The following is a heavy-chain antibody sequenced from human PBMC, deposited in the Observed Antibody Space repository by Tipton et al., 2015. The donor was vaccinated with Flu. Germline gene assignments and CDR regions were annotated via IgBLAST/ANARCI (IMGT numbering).Heavy chain of an antibody. CDR1: GFTFSSYS. CDR2: ISSSSSTI. D-gene: IGHD4-11*01. Sequence: GSLRLSCAASGFTFSSYSMNWVRQAPGKGLEWVSYISSSSSTIYYADSVKGRFTISRDNAKNSLYLQMNSLRAEDTAVYYCARATVTTGYYYYYMDVWGKGTTVTVSS. J-gene: IGHJ6*03. CDR3: ARATVTTGYYYYYMDV. V-gene: IGHV3-48*01.